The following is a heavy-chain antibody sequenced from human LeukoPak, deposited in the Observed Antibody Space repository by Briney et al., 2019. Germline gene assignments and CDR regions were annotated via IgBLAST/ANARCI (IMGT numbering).Heavy chain of an antibody. D-gene: IGHD1-1*01. CDR2: ISGGSA. CDR3: AKDWRLRKIGAFDI. J-gene: IGHJ3*02. V-gene: IGHV3-23*01. Sequence: PGGSLRLSCAASGFTFSSYAMSWVRQAPGKGLEWVSAISGGSADYADSVKGRFSISIDNSKNTLYLQMNSLRAEDTAVYYCAKDWRLRKIGAFDIWGQGTMVTVSS. CDR1: GFTFSSYA.